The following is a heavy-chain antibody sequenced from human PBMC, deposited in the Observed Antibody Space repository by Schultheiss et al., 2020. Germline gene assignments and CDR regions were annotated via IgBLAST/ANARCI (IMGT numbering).Heavy chain of an antibody. CDR1: GGSISSGGNY. CDR3: ARDFRQVISGSYWADAFDI. D-gene: IGHD1-26*01. V-gene: IGHV4-39*07. Sequence: SETLSLTCTVSGGSISSGGNYWSWIRQPPGKGLEWIGEINHSGSSNYNPSLKSRVTILIDMSKKQLSQKLTSVTAADTAMYYCARDFRQVISGSYWADAFDIWGQGTMVTVSS. CDR2: INHSGSS. J-gene: IGHJ3*02.